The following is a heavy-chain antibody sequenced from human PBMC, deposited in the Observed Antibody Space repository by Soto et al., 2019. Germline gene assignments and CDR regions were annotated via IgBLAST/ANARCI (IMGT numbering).Heavy chain of an antibody. CDR1: AGSISSYY. CDR3: ARGGLRSGYSSSWFDP. CDR2: IYYSGST. Sequence: QVQLQESGPGLVKPSETLSLTCTVSAGSISSYYWSWIRQPPGKGLEWIGYIYYSGSTNYNPSLKSRVTISVDTSKNQFSLKLSSVTAADTAVYYCARGGLRSGYSSSWFDPWGQGTLVTVSS. D-gene: IGHD6-13*01. V-gene: IGHV4-59*01. J-gene: IGHJ5*02.